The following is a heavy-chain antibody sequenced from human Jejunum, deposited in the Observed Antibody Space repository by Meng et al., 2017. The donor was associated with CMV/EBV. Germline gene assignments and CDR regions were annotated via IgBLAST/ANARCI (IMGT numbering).Heavy chain of an antibody. CDR2: IYNSEST. CDR3: ARGWGTTSPWDY. CDR1: GGSISHYY. D-gene: IGHD3-16*01. V-gene: IGHV4-59*01. Sequence: CTVSGGSISHYYWSWIRQPPGKGLELIGHIYNSESTNYNPSLKSRVTISMDTSKSQFSLNLRSVTAADTALYYCARGWGTTSPWDYWGQGMLVTVSS. J-gene: IGHJ4*02.